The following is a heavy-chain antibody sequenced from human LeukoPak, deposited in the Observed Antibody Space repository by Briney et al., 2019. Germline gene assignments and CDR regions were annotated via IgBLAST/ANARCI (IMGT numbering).Heavy chain of an antibody. D-gene: IGHD6-13*01. CDR3: ARGIAAPEYYFDY. CDR1: GFTFSSYS. CDR2: ISSSSSYI. J-gene: IGHJ4*02. V-gene: IGHV3-21*01. Sequence: PGGSLRLSCAASGFTFSSYSMNWVRQAPGKGLEWVSSISSSSSYIYYADSVKGRFTISRDNAKNSLYLQMNSLRAEDTAVYYCARGIAAPEYYFDYWGQGTLVTVSS.